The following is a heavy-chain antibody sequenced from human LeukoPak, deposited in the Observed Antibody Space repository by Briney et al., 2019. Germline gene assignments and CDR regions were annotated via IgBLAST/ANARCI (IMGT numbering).Heavy chain of an antibody. CDR3: ARGERTIFGVVIRRYYFDY. D-gene: IGHD3-3*01. CDR2: INHSGST. V-gene: IGHV4-34*01. CDR1: GGSFSGYY. J-gene: IGHJ4*02. Sequence: PSETLSLTCAVYGGSFSGYYWSWIRQPPGKGLEWIGEINHSGSTNYNPSLKSRVTISVDTSKNQFSLKLSSVTAAVTAVYYCARGERTIFGVVIRRYYFDYWGQGTLVTASS.